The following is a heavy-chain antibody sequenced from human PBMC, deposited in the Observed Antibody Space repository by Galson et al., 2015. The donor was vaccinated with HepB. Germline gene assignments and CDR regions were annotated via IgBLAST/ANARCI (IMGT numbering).Heavy chain of an antibody. J-gene: IGHJ4*02. Sequence: LRLSCAASGFSFSSYSMNWVRQAPGKGLEWVSAISSSSIYIYQADSVKGRFTTSRDNAKNSLYLQMNSLRAEDTAVYYCARGKYDGGTDYYFDYWGQGALVTVSS. CDR1: GFSFSSYS. D-gene: IGHD1-7*01. CDR3: ARGKYDGGTDYYFDY. V-gene: IGHV3-21*01. CDR2: ISSSSIYI.